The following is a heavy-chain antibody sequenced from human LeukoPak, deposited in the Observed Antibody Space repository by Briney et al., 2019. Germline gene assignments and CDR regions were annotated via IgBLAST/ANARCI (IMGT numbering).Heavy chain of an antibody. CDR3: ARGHTTTNDAFDI. J-gene: IGHJ3*02. CDR2: IYHSGST. Sequence: SETLSLTCAVAGGSISSGGYSWSWIRQPPGKGLEWIGYIYHSGSTYYNPSLKSRVTISVDRSKIQFSLKLSSVTAADTAVYYCARGHTTTNDAFDIWGQGTMVTVSS. V-gene: IGHV4-30-2*01. CDR1: GGSISSGGYS. D-gene: IGHD1-1*01.